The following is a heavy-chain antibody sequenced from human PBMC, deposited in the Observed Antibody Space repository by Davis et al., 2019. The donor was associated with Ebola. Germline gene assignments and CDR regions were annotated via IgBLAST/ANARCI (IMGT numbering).Heavy chain of an antibody. CDR2: ISGSGGST. CDR1: GFTFSDYG. V-gene: IGHV3-23*01. J-gene: IGHJ6*03. Sequence: GESLKISCAASGFTFSDYGMSWVRQAPGKGLEWVSSISGSGGSTYYADSVKGRFTISRDYSLYLQMNSLRAEDTAVYYCAKGSSVAARKTYYFHYYMDVWGKGTTVTVSS. D-gene: IGHD6-6*01. CDR3: AKGSSVAARKTYYFHYYMDV.